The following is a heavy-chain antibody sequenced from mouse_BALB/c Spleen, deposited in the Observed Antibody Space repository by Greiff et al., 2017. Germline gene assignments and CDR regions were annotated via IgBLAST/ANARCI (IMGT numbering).Heavy chain of an antibody. Sequence: EVHLVESGGGLVQPGGSRKLSCAASGFTFSSFGMHWVRQAPEKGLEWVAYISSGSSTIYYADTVKGRFTISRDNPKNTLFLQMTSLRSEDTAMYYCARGGRYDVDYAMDYWGQGTSVTVSS. CDR1: GFTFSSFG. J-gene: IGHJ4*01. CDR3: ARGGRYDVDYAMDY. V-gene: IGHV5-17*02. CDR2: ISSGSSTI. D-gene: IGHD2-14*01.